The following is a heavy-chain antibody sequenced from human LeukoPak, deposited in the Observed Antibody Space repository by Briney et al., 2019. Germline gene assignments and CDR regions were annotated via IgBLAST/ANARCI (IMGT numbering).Heavy chain of an antibody. CDR1: GFTFSTYV. D-gene: IGHD3-3*01. Sequence: SGRSLRLSCAASGFTFSTYVIYWVRQAPGKGLEWVAVISYDGSNKYYADSVKGRFTISRDNSKNTLYLQMNSLRAEDTAVYYCARDRDNYDFWSGLTSYYFDYWGQGTLVTVSS. CDR2: ISYDGSNK. V-gene: IGHV3-30*04. CDR3: ARDRDNYDFWSGLTSYYFDY. J-gene: IGHJ4*02.